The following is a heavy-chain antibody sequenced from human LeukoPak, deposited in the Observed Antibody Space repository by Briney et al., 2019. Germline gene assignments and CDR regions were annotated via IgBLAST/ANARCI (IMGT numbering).Heavy chain of an antibody. V-gene: IGHV3-74*01. CDR1: GFTFSSYW. CDR2: INSDGSST. CDR3: ARDLPPYYYDSSGYPVTFGY. Sequence: GGSLRLSCAASGFTFSSYWMHWVRQAPGKGLVWVSRINSDGSSTSYADSVKGRFTISRDNAKNTLYLQMNSLRAEDTAVYYCARDLPPYYYDSSGYPVTFGYWGQGTLVTVSS. D-gene: IGHD3-22*01. J-gene: IGHJ4*02.